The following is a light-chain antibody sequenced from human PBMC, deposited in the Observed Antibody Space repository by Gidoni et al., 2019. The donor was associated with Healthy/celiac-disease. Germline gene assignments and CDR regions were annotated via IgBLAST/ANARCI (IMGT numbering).Light chain of an antibody. J-gene: IGKJ5*01. CDR2: AAS. CDR3: QQSYSTTIT. CDR1: QSISSY. V-gene: IGKV1-39*01. Sequence: DIHMPQSPSSLSASVGDRVTITCRASQSISSYLNWYQQKPGKAPKLLIYAASSLQSGVPSRFSGSGSGTDFTLTISSLQPEDFATYYCQQSYSTTITFXXXTRLEIK.